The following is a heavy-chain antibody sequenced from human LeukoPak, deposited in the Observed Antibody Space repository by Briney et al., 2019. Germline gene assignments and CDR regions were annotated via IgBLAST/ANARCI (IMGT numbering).Heavy chain of an antibody. D-gene: IGHD1-26*01. J-gene: IGHJ4*02. CDR1: GFTFSNAW. V-gene: IGHV3-15*01. CDR3: AAGVGTSDVDY. CDR2: IKSKTDGGTT. Sequence: GGSLRLSCAASGFTFSNAWMSWVRQAPGKGLEWVGHIKSKTDGGTTDYAAPVKGRFTISRDDSKNTLYLQMNSLKTEDTAVYYCAAGVGTSDVDYWGQGTLVTVSS.